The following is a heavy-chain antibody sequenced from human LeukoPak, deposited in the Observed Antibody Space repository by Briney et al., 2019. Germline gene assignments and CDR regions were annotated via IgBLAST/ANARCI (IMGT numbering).Heavy chain of an antibody. V-gene: IGHV3-48*01. CDR3: ATKAHYSPGMDY. Sequence: PGGSLRLSCAASGFTFRIYSMNWVRQAPGKGLEWVSYISGGSNSIYYADSVKGRFTISRDNAKNSVYLQMNSLRAEDTAVYYCATKAHYSPGMDYWGQGTLVTVSS. J-gene: IGHJ4*02. CDR2: ISGGSNSI. CDR1: GFTFRIYS. D-gene: IGHD2-15*01.